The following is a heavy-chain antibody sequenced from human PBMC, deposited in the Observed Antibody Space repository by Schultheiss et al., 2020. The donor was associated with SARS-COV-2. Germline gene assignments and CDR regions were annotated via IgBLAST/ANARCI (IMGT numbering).Heavy chain of an antibody. CDR2: INHSGST. Sequence: SETLSLTCAVYGGSFSGYYCSWIRQPPGKGLEWIGEINHSGSTKDNPSLKSRVIISVDTSKNQFSLKLSSVTAADTAVYYCASHPAGRRRHGRPGYYSYGMDVWGQGTTVTVSS. V-gene: IGHV4-34*01. CDR3: ASHPAGRRRHGRPGYYSYGMDV. D-gene: IGHD6-13*01. CDR1: GGSFSGYY. J-gene: IGHJ6*02.